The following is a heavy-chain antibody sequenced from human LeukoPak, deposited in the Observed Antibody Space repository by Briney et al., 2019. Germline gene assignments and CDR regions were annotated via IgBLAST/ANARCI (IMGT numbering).Heavy chain of an antibody. CDR3: ARHKDYYYSYMDV. CDR2: IYYSGST. V-gene: IGHV4-39*01. Sequence: PSETLSLTCSVSGDSISTSSYYWGWIRQPPGKGLEWIGTIYYSGSTYYNPSLTSRVTISVVTSKNQFSLKLSSVTAADTAVYYCARHKDYYYSYMDVWGKGTTVTISS. J-gene: IGHJ6*03. CDR1: GDSISTSSYY.